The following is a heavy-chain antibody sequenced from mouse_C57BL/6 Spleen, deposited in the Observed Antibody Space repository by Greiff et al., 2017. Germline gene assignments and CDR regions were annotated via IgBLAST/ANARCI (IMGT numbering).Heavy chain of an antibody. CDR1: GYTFTSYW. D-gene: IGHD1-1*01. J-gene: IGHJ2*01. CDR2: IDPSDSYT. Sequence: QVQLQQPGAELVKPGASVKLSCKASGYTFTSYWMQWVKQRPGQGLEWIGEIDPSDSYTNYNQKFKGKATLTVDTSSSTAYMQLSSLTSEDSAVYYCARWAVVAKGLDHWGQGTTLTVSS. CDR3: ARWAVVAKGLDH. V-gene: IGHV1-50*01.